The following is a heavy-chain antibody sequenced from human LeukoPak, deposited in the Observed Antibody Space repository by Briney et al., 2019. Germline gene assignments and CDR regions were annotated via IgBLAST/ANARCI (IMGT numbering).Heavy chain of an antibody. CDR1: GYTFTSYG. V-gene: IGHV1-18*01. D-gene: IGHD6-19*01. CDR3: ARDLSGIAVAGELDY. CDR2: ISAYNGNT. Sequence: GASVKVSCKASGYTFTSYGISWVRQAPGQGLEWMGWISAYNGNTNYAQKLQGRVTMTTDTSTSTAYMELRSLRSDDTAVYYCARDLSGIAVAGELDYWGQGTLVTVSS. J-gene: IGHJ4*02.